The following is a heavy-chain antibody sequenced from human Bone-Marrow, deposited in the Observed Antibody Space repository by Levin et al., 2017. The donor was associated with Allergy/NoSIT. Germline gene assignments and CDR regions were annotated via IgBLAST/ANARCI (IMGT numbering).Heavy chain of an antibody. J-gene: IGHJ6*02. D-gene: IGHD2-21*01. Sequence: GGSLRLSCAASGFTFRSYGVHWVRQPPGKGLEWVAVIWTDERTTYYGDSVKGRFTISRDNSKNTLYLQMNSLRPEDTAMYYCFRDPGSFDSYHYNFYGMDVWGQGTTVTVSS. CDR2: IWTDERTT. CDR1: GFTFRSYG. CDR3: FRDPGSFDSYHYNFYGMDV. V-gene: IGHV3-33*01.